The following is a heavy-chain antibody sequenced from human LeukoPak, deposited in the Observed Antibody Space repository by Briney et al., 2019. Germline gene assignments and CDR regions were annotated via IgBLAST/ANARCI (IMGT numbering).Heavy chain of an antibody. D-gene: IGHD6-19*01. CDR2: VRGNGYDT. V-gene: IGHV3-23*01. CDR1: GFSFGSYA. J-gene: IGHJ3*02. CDR3: AKSRSVEDGFDI. Sequence: GGSLRLSCAASGFSFGSYAMSWVRQAPGKGLEWVSAVRGNGYDTYYANSVKGRFTISRDSSKNTPYLQMNGLRADDTAVYHCAKSRSVEDGFDIWGHGTMVTVSS.